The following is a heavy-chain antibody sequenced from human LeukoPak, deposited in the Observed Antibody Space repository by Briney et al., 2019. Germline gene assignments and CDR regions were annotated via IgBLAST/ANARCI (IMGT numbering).Heavy chain of an antibody. CDR1: GGSFSGYY. V-gene: IGHV4-34*01. Sequence: SETLSLTCAVYGGSFSGYYWSWIRQPPGKGLEWIGEINHSGSTNYNPSLKSRVTISVDRSKNRFSLKLSSVTAADTAVYYCARGGGIVVVPAAKYNWFDPWGQGTLVTVSS. CDR2: INHSGST. CDR3: ARGGGIVVVPAAKYNWFDP. D-gene: IGHD2-2*01. J-gene: IGHJ5*02.